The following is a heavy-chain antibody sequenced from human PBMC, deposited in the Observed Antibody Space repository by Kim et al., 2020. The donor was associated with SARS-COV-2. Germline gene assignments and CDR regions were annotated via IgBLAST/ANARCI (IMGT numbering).Heavy chain of an antibody. J-gene: IGHJ5*02. CDR2: FDPEDGET. Sequence: ASVKVSCKVSGYTLTEISMHWVRQAPGKGLEWMGGFDPEDGETIYAQKFQGRVTMTEDTSTDTAYMELSSLRSEDTAVYYCATGPAAISSNWFDPWGQGTLVTVSS. CDR3: ATGPAAISSNWFDP. D-gene: IGHD2-2*01. CDR1: GYTLTEIS. V-gene: IGHV1-24*01.